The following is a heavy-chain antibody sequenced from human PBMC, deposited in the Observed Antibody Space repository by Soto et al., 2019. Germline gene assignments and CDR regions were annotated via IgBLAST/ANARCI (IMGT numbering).Heavy chain of an antibody. D-gene: IGHD4-4*01. V-gene: IGHV3-7*04. CDR3: ARDRGNSGYDY. CDR2: MKQDGSEK. CDR1: GFTFSSYW. J-gene: IGHJ4*02. Sequence: EVQLVESGGGLVQPGESLRLSCADSGFTFSSYWMSWVRQAPGKGLEWVANMKQDGSEKYYVDSVKGRFTISRDNAKTSLYLQMNSLRAEDTAVYYCARDRGNSGYDYWGQGTLVTVSS.